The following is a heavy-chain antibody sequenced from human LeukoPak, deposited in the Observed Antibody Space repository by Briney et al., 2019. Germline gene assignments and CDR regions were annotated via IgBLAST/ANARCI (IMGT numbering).Heavy chain of an antibody. CDR1: GGSFSGYY. D-gene: IGHD6-19*01. CDR2: IFDSGST. J-gene: IGHJ5*02. CDR3: ARHRSGSSWFAP. V-gene: IGHV4-59*08. Sequence: SETLSLTCAVYGGSFSGYYWSWIRQPPGKGLEWIGCIFDSGSTNYNPSLKSRVTISLDTSKSQFSLRLSSVTAADTAVYYCARHRSGSSWFAPWGQGTLVTVSS.